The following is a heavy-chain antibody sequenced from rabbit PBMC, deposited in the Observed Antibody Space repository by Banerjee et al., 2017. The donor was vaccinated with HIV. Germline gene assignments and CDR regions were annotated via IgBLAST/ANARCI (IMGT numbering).Heavy chain of an antibody. V-gene: IGHV1S47*01. Sequence: QEQLVESGGGLVQPGGSLKLSCKASGFDFSSYGVSWVRQAPGKGLEWIGYIDPVFRSTYYASWVNGRFTISSHNAQNTLYLQLNSLTAADTATYFCARDINAGYAGYGYGFNLWGPGPSSPS. J-gene: IGHJ4*01. CDR2: IDPVFRST. CDR1: GFDFSSYG. CDR3: ARDINAGYAGYGYGFNL. D-gene: IGHD6-1*01.